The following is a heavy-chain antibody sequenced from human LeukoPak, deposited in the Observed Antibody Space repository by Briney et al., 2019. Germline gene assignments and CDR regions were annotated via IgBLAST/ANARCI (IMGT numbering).Heavy chain of an antibody. Sequence: ASVKVSCKASGYTFTGYYMHRVRQAPGQGLEWMGWINPNSGGTNYAQKFQGRVTMTRDTSISTAYMELSRLRSDDTAVYYCARVGIAAGTFSFDYWGQGTLVTVSS. CDR2: INPNSGGT. CDR3: ARVGIAAGTFSFDY. D-gene: IGHD6-13*01. J-gene: IGHJ4*02. CDR1: GYTFTGYY. V-gene: IGHV1-2*02.